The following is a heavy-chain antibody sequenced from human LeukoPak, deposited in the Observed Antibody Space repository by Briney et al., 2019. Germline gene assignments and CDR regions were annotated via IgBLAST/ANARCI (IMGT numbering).Heavy chain of an antibody. CDR2: ISYDGSNK. V-gene: IGHV3-30*04. Sequence: GRSLRLSCAASGFTFSSYAMHWVRQAPGKGLEWVAVISYDGSNKYYADSVKGRFTISRDNSKNTLYLQMNSLRAEDTAVYYCARDAQLYGSGSYSNYFDYWGQGTLVTVSS. CDR1: GFTFSSYA. CDR3: ARDAQLYGSGSYSNYFDY. D-gene: IGHD3-10*01. J-gene: IGHJ4*02.